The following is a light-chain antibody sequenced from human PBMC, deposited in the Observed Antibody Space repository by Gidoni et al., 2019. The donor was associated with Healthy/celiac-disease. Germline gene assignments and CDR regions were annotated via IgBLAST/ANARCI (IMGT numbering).Light chain of an antibody. CDR1: QSVSSSY. J-gene: IGKJ4*01. V-gene: IGKV3-20*01. CDR3: QQYGSSPRVT. Sequence: EIVLTQSPGTLSLSPGERATLSCRASQSVSSSYLAWYQQKPGQAPRLLIYGASSRATGIPDFTLTISRLEPEDFAVYYCQQYGSSPRVTFGGGTKVEIK. CDR2: GAS.